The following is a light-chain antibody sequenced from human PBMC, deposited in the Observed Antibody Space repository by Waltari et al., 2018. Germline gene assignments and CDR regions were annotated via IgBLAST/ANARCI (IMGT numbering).Light chain of an antibody. J-gene: IGLJ3*02. V-gene: IGLV1-47*01. CDR2: RDN. CDR3: AAWHNSRNGWV. Sequence: SGGSSNIGSDYVYWYQQLPGTAPKLIIYRDNERPSGVPDRFSGSKSGTSASLAISGLQSEDETDYYCAAWHNSRNGWVFGGGTKLTVL. CDR1: SSNIGSDY.